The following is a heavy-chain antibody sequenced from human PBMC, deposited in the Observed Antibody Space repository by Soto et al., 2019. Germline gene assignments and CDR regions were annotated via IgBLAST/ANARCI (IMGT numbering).Heavy chain of an antibody. CDR1: RHTFTSEG. V-gene: IGHV1-18*01. D-gene: IGHD1-26*01. CDR2: ISAFNDT. Sequence: VQLGQYRAQAKKPPESVMVSCRAYRHTFTSEGITSVRQAPAQGLEWMGWISAFNDTQYAQKLQGRVTTTTDTSTSTAYMELRSLRSDDTAVYYCARDLGGSYYAPVDYWGQGTLVTVSS. CDR3: ARDLGGSYYAPVDY. J-gene: IGHJ4*02.